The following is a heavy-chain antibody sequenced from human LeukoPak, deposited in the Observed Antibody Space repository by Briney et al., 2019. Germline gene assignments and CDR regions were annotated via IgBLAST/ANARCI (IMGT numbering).Heavy chain of an antibody. D-gene: IGHD5-24*01. CDR3: ARGGPTKNLQIDY. Sequence: PGGSLRLSCAASGFTFNTYSMNWVRQAPGKGLEWVSSISSSSSYIYYADSVKGRFTISRDNAKNSLYLQMNSLRAEDTAVYYCARGGPTKNLQIDYWGQGTLVTVSS. CDR2: ISSSSSYI. J-gene: IGHJ4*02. V-gene: IGHV3-21*01. CDR1: GFTFNTYS.